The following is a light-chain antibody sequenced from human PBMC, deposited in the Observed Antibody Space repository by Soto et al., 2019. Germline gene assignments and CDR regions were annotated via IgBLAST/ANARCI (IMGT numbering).Light chain of an antibody. Sequence: QSVLTQPPSASATPGQRVSISCSGSRSNIGSNYVYWYQQLPGAAPRLLMHSNNQRPSGVPGRFSVSKSGTSASLAISGLRSEDEADYYCAAWDDNLSGWVFGGGTKLTVL. CDR1: RSNIGSNY. CDR2: SNN. J-gene: IGLJ3*02. V-gene: IGLV1-47*02. CDR3: AAWDDNLSGWV.